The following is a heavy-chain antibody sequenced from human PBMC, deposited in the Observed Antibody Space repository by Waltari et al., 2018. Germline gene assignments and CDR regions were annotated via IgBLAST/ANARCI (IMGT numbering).Heavy chain of an antibody. D-gene: IGHD1-26*01. CDR2: MSSNSAET. V-gene: IGHV3-23*01. Sequence: EVQLLESGGGLVQPGGSLRLSCAASGFSFSLFAMHWVRQAPGKGREVISAMSSNSAETFYSDSVKGRFTISRDNAKNALYLQLSSLRAEDTAVYFCAKALWNSGPRGLLESWGQGTLVTVSS. CDR3: AKALWNSGPRGLLES. J-gene: IGHJ4*02. CDR1: GFSFSLFA.